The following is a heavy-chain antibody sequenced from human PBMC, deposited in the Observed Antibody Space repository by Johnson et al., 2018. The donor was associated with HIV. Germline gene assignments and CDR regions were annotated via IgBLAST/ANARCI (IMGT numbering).Heavy chain of an antibody. D-gene: IGHD6-13*01. Sequence: QVQLVESGGGVVQPGRSLRLSCAASGFSFNSYAMHWVRQAPGKGLEWVAVLSYAGTNEYYADSVKGRLTISRDNSKNTLYLQMNSLRAEDTAVYYCARVKQQVVRVGSDAFDIWGQGTMVTVSS. CDR2: LSYAGTNE. CDR3: ARVKQQVVRVGSDAFDI. J-gene: IGHJ3*02. V-gene: IGHV3-30*04. CDR1: GFSFNSYA.